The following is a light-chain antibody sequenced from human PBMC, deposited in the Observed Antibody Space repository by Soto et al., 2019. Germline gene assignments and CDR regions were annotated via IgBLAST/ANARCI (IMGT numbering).Light chain of an antibody. CDR1: SGDVGGYNY. CDR3: SSYTAISTPYV. V-gene: IGLV2-14*01. Sequence: QAVVTQPASVSGSPGQSITISCTGTSGDVGGYNYVSWYQQHPGKAPKVMIYEVSNRPSGVSNRFSGSKSGNTASLTISGLQAEDEADYYCSSYTAISTPYVFGTGTQLTVL. CDR2: EVS. J-gene: IGLJ1*01.